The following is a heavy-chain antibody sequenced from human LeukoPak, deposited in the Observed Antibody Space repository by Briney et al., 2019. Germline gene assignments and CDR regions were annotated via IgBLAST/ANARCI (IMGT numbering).Heavy chain of an antibody. CDR2: IYYSGST. J-gene: IGHJ2*01. Sequence: SETLSLTCTVSGGSISSYYWSWIRQPPGKGLEWIGYIYYSGSTNYNPFLKSRVTISVDTSKNQFSLKLSSVTAADTAVYYCARDRLRGGYDSSGYYRYFDLWGRGTLVTVSS. D-gene: IGHD3-22*01. V-gene: IGHV4-59*01. CDR3: ARDRLRGGYDSSGYYRYFDL. CDR1: GGSISSYY.